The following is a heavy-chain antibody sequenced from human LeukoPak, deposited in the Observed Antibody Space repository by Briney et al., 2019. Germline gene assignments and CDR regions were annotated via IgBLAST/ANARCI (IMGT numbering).Heavy chain of an antibody. CDR1: GFTFSSYA. D-gene: IGHD2-2*01. V-gene: IGHV3-23*01. CDR2: ISGSGGPI. Sequence: PGGSLRLSCAASGFTFSSYAMSWVRQAPGKGLEWVSTISGSGGPIYYADSVKGRFTISRDNSKNTLYMQMNSLRAEDTAVYYCAKGGFCSSISCFGGFDPWGQGTLVTVSS. CDR3: AKGGFCSSISCFGGFDP. J-gene: IGHJ5*02.